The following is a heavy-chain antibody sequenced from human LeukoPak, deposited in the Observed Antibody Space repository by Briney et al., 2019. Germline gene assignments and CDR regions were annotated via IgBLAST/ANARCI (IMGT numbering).Heavy chain of an antibody. D-gene: IGHD6-13*01. Sequence: SVKVSCKASGGTFSSYAISWVRQAPGQGLEWVGGIIPIFGTANYAQKFQGRVTITTDESTSTAYMELSSLRSEDTAVYYCAREATAGTPRALGYWGQGTLVTVST. CDR1: GGTFSSYA. CDR2: IIPIFGTA. V-gene: IGHV1-69*05. J-gene: IGHJ4*02. CDR3: AREATAGTPRALGY.